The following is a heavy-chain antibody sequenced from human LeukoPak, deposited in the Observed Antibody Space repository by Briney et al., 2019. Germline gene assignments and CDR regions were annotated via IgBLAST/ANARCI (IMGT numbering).Heavy chain of an antibody. CDR1: GYSFTSYW. D-gene: IGHD4-23*01. CDR2: IYPGDSDT. J-gene: IGHJ5*02. Sequence: GESLKISCKGSGYSFTSYWIGWVRQMPGKGLEWMGIIYPGDSDTRYSPSFQGQVTISADKSISTAYLQWSSLKASDTAMYYCARHVGDYGGNSHHWFDPWGQGTLVTVSS. V-gene: IGHV5-51*01. CDR3: ARHVGDYGGNSHHWFDP.